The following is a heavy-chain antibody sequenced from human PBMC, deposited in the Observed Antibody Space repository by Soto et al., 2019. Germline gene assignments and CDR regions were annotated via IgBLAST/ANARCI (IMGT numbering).Heavy chain of an antibody. V-gene: IGHV4-34*01. D-gene: IGHD3-10*01. Sequence: SETLSLTCAVYGGSFSGYYWSWIRQPPGKGLEWIGEINHSGSTNYNPSLKSRVTISVDTSKNQFSLKLSSVTAADTAVYYCARGDYYGLGPWGQGTLVTVSS. CDR2: INHSGST. CDR3: ARGDYYGLGP. J-gene: IGHJ4*02. CDR1: GGSFSGYY.